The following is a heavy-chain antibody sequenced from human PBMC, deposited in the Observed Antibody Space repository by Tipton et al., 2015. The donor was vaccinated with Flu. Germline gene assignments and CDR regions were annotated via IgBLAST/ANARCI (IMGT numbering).Heavy chain of an antibody. CDR1: GEALSIGDYY. D-gene: IGHD2-15*01. CDR2: IYHNGTT. V-gene: IGHV4-30-4*06. CDR3: ARACGSGGNRWFDP. J-gene: IGHJ5*02. Sequence: GEALSIGDYYWSWIRQHSGKGLEWIGYIYHNGTTYYKPSLKSRVDITVDTSKDQFSLNLSSVTAADTAVYYCARACGSGGNRWFDPWGQGALVTVSS.